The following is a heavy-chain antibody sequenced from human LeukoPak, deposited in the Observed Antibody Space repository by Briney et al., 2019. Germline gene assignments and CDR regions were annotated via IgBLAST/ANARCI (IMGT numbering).Heavy chain of an antibody. V-gene: IGHV1-18*01. CDR1: GYTFTSYG. CDR3: VRGGGFNSGFEY. CDR2: ISAYNGDT. J-gene: IGHJ4*02. Sequence: ASVKVSCKASGYTFTSYGISWVRQAPGQGLEWMGWISAYNGDTKYAQNLQGRVTLTTDTSTSTAYMELRSLRSDDTAVYYCVRGGGFNSGFEYWGQGTLVIVSS. D-gene: IGHD3-10*01.